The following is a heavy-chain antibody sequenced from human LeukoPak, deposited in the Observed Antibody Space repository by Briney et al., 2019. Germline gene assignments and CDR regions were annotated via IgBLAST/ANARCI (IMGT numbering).Heavy chain of an antibody. D-gene: IGHD6-13*01. CDR3: ARGGYSSSWSPWYFDL. Sequence: ASVKVSCKASGGTFSSYAISWVRQAPGQRLEWMGGIIPIFGTANYAQKFQGRVTITADESTSTAYMELSSLRSEDTAVYYCARGGYSSSWSPWYFDLWGRGTLVTVSS. CDR2: IIPIFGTA. J-gene: IGHJ2*01. V-gene: IGHV1-69*13. CDR1: GGTFSSYA.